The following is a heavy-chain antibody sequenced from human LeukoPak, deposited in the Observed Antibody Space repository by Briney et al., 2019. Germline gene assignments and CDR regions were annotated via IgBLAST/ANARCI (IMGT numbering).Heavy chain of an antibody. V-gene: IGHV4-34*01. CDR2: INHSGST. CDR3: AAWELLLETFDI. Sequence: SETLSLTCAVYGGSFSHYYWSWIRQPPGKGLEWIGEINHSGSTNYNPSLKSRVTMSLDTSRNQFSLELRSVTAADTAVYYCAAWELLLETFDIWGQGTMVTVSS. D-gene: IGHD1-26*01. J-gene: IGHJ3*02. CDR1: GGSFSHYY.